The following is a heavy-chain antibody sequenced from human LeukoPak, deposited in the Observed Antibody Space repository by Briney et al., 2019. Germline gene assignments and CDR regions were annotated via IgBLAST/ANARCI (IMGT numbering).Heavy chain of an antibody. CDR1: GYTFTSYG. CDR3: ARSHIDYGDYGDAFDI. V-gene: IGHV1-18*01. J-gene: IGHJ3*02. Sequence: ASVKVSCKASGYTFTSYGISWVRQAPGQGLEWMGWISAYNGNTNYAQKLQGRVTMATDTSTSTAYMELRSLRSDDTAVYYCARSHIDYGDYGDAFDIWGQGTMVTVSS. D-gene: IGHD4-17*01. CDR2: ISAYNGNT.